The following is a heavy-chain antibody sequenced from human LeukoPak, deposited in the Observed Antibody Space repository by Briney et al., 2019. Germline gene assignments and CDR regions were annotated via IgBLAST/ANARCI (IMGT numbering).Heavy chain of an antibody. CDR2: IYYSGSS. CDR1: GGSINNGGYY. V-gene: IGHV4-31*03. D-gene: IGHD5-24*01. CDR3: ARNRDGYNSFDY. J-gene: IGHJ4*02. Sequence: SETLSLTCTVSGGSINNGGYYWSWIRQHPGKGLEWIGYIYYSGSSYYNPSLRSRVTISVDTCKNHFSLKLSSVTAADTAVYYCARNRDGYNSFDYWGQGTLVTVSS.